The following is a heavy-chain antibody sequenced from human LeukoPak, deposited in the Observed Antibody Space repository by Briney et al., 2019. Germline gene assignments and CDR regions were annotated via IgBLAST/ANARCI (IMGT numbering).Heavy chain of an antibody. CDR3: ARDGLVVPAAEYYYYMDV. D-gene: IGHD2-2*01. Sequence: YPSETLSLTCTVSGGSISSSSYYWGWIRQPPGKGLEWIGSIYYSGSTYYNPSLKSRVTISVDTSKNQFSLKLSSVTAADTAVYYCARDGLVVPAAEYYYYMDVWGKGTTVTVSS. CDR2: IYYSGST. V-gene: IGHV4-39*02. J-gene: IGHJ6*03. CDR1: GGSISSSSYY.